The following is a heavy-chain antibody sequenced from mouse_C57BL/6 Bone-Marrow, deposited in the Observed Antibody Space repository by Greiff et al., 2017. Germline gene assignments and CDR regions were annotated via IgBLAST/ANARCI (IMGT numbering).Heavy chain of an antibody. J-gene: IGHJ1*03. CDR2: INPYNGGT. CDR3: ARQTVHATGYFDV. CDR1: GYTFTDYY. V-gene: IGHV1-19*01. D-gene: IGHD1-1*01. Sequence: VQLQQSGPVLVKPGASVKMSCKASGYTFTDYYMNWVKQSHGKSLEWIGVINPYNGGTSYNQKFKGKATLTVDKSSSTAYMELNSLTSEDSAVYYCARQTVHATGYFDVWGTGTTVTVSS.